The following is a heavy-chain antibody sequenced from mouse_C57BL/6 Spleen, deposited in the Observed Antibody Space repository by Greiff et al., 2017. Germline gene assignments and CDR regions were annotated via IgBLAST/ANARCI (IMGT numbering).Heavy chain of an antibody. Sequence: EVQLQQSGPGLVKPSQSLSLTCSVTGYSITSGYYWNWIRQFPGNKLEWMGYISYDGSNNYNPSLKNRISITRDTSKNQFFLKLNSVTTEDTATYYCARGIYYDYDWGAWFAYWGQGTLVTVSA. J-gene: IGHJ3*01. CDR2: ISYDGSN. CDR3: ARGIYYDYDWGAWFAY. D-gene: IGHD2-4*01. CDR1: GYSITSGYY. V-gene: IGHV3-6*01.